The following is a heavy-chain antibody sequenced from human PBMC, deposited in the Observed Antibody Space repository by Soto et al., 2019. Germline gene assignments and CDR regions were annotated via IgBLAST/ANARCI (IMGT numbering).Heavy chain of an antibody. CDR2: IYFTGST. V-gene: IGHV4-4*09. CDR1: GGSISDYY. J-gene: IGHJ4*02. D-gene: IGHD6-19*01. Sequence: PSETLSLTCTVSGGSISDYYWSWIQQPPGKGLEWIGYIYFTGSTNYNPSLKSRVTMSVDTSKNQVSLKVSSVTAADTAIYYCANTIAVAGNGRFDYWGQGTLVTVSS. CDR3: ANTIAVAGNGRFDY.